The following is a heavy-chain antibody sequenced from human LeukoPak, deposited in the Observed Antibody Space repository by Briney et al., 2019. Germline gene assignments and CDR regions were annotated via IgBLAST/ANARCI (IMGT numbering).Heavy chain of an antibody. J-gene: IGHJ4*02. CDR3: TRDAWMASTPLDY. CDR1: GFTFSSYG. D-gene: IGHD5-24*01. V-gene: IGHV3-74*01. CDR2: INADGSST. Sequence: GGSLRLSCAASGFTFSSYGMHWVRHAPGKGLVWASRINADGSSTNYADSVKGRFTISRDNAKNTLYLQMNSLRAEDTAVYFCTRDAWMASTPLDYWGQGTLVTVPS.